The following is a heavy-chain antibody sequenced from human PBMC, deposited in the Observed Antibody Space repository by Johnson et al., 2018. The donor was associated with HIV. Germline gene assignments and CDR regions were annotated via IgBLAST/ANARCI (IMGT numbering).Heavy chain of an antibody. CDR3: AKASPGCAFYI. J-gene: IGHJ3*02. V-gene: IGHV3-20*04. CDR1: GFTFDDYG. Sequence: VQLVESGGGVVQPGGSLRLSCAASGFTFDDYGMSWVRQAPGKGLEWVSGISWNSGSIGYADSVKGRFTISRYNAKNSLYLQMNSLRAEDTALCYCAKASPGCAFYIWGQGTMVTVSS. CDR2: ISWNSGSI.